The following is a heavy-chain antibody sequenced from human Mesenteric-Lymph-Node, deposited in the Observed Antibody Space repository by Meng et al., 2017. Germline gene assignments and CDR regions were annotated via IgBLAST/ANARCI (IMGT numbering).Heavy chain of an antibody. D-gene: IGHD3-10*01. J-gene: IGHJ4*02. CDR1: GASIGRSYW. CDR3: ARGRRFGSGRYALDY. CDR2: IYHSGST. V-gene: IGHV4-4*02. Sequence: QGHVREAGPGLVQPSGSLSLIWSVPGASIGRSYWWTWVRQPPEKGLEWIGEIYHSGSTNYNPSLKSRLTLSVDKSKSQFSLELTSVTAADTAVYYCARGRRFGSGRYALDYWGQGTLVTVSS.